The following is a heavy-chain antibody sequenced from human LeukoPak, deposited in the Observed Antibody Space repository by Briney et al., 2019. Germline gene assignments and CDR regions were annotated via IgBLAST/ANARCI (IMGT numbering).Heavy chain of an antibody. CDR3: ARDRGGYSTDFDF. CDR1: GFTFDDYA. V-gene: IGHV3-9*01. CDR2: ISWNSGSI. D-gene: IGHD6-13*01. Sequence: PGGSLRLSCAASGFTFDDYAMHWVRQAPGKGLEWVSGISWNSGSIGYADSVKGRFTISRDNSMNTLYLQMNGLRADDTAVYYCARDRGGYSTDFDFWGQGTLVTVTS. J-gene: IGHJ4*02.